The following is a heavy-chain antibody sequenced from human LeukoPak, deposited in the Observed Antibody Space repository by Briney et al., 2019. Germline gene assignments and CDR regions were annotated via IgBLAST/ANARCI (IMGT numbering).Heavy chain of an antibody. CDR2: IYHSGNT. V-gene: IGHV4-4*02. CDR1: GGSISSSNC. CDR3: ARARDSYGSGSAFDY. D-gene: IGHD5-18*01. Sequence: PSETLSLTCAVSGGSISSSNCWSWVRQPPGKGLEWIGEIYHSGNTKYNPSLKSRVTISVDKSKNQFSLKLSSVTAADTAVYYCARARDSYGSGSAFDYWGQGTLVTVSS. J-gene: IGHJ4*02.